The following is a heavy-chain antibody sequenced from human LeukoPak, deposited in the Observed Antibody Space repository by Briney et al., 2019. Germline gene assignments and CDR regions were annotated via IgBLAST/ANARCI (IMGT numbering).Heavy chain of an antibody. Sequence: GGSLRLSCAASGLTVSNNYMSWVRQAPGKGLEWVSAISNNGGYTYYADSVQGRFTISRDNSKSTLCLQMNSLRAEDTAVYYCAKQLGYCSDGSCYFPYWGQGTLVTVSS. CDR3: AKQLGYCSDGSCYFPY. CDR1: GLTVSNNY. J-gene: IGHJ4*02. CDR2: ISNNGGYT. D-gene: IGHD2-15*01. V-gene: IGHV3-23*01.